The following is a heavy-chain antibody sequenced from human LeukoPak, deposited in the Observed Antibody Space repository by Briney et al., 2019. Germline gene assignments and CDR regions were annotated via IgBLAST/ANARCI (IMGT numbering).Heavy chain of an antibody. J-gene: IGHJ6*02. CDR3: ARGSYYYGLDV. Sequence: SETLSHTCTVSGGSISNYYWSWIRQPPGKGLEWIGYISYSGSTNYNPSLKSRVTILIDTSKNQFSLKLSSLTAADTAVYYCARGSYYYGLDVWGQGTTVTVSS. CDR1: GGSISNYY. CDR2: ISYSGST. V-gene: IGHV4-59*08. D-gene: IGHD3-10*01.